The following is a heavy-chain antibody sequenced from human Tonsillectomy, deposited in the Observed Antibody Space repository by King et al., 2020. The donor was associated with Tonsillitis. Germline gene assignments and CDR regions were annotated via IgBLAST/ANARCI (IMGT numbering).Heavy chain of an antibody. J-gene: IGHJ4*02. CDR3: ARQGGGYYYDSSGYSLDY. V-gene: IGHV5-51*01. CDR1: GYSFTTYW. D-gene: IGHD3-22*01. Sequence: QLVQSGAEVKKPGESLKISCKGSGYSFTTYWIGWVRQMPGKGLEWMGIIYPGDSDTRYSPSFQGQVTIAADKPISTPYFQWSSLKASDTAIYYCARQGGGYYYDSSGYSLDYWGQGTLGTVSS. CDR2: IYPGDSDT.